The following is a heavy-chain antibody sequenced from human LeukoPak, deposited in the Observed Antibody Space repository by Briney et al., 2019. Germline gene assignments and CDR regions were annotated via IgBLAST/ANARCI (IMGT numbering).Heavy chain of an antibody. CDR1: GYTFTNYT. CDR3: ARDSARRYYYDSSGSPNDAFDI. D-gene: IGHD3-22*01. CDR2: INTNTGNP. Sequence: GASVKVSCKASGYTFTNYTMNWVRQAPGQGLEWMGWINTNTGNPTYAQGFTGRFVFSLDTSVSTAYLQISSLKAEDTAVYYCARDSARRYYYDSSGSPNDAFDIWGQGTMVTVSS. V-gene: IGHV7-4-1*02. J-gene: IGHJ3*02.